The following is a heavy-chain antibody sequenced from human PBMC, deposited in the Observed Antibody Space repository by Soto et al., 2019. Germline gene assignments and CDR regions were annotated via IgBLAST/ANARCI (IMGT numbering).Heavy chain of an antibody. J-gene: IGHJ3*02. V-gene: IGHV3-53*02. Sequence: EVQLVATGGGLIQPGGSLRLSCVASGFIVSGNYMNWVRQAPGKGLEWVPVIYSDGRTVYADSVKGRFTISRDNSKNTLYLQMNSLRAEDTAAYYCARAADVYDAFDIWGQGTKVTVSS. CDR1: GFIVSGNY. D-gene: IGHD1-20*01. CDR3: ARAADVYDAFDI. CDR2: IYSDGRT.